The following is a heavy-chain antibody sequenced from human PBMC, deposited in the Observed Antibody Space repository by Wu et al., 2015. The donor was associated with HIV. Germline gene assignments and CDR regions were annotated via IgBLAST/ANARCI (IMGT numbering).Heavy chain of an antibody. CDR2: INANTGRA. Sequence: QVQLLQSGAEVKKPGTSVKVSCKASGYTFTAYYLFWMRQTPGQGLEWMGWINANTGRADYAQKFQGRVTMTRDTSINTAYMELRGLKSDDTAVYYCARDRWLQPYYYYMDVWGKGTTVTVSS. CDR3: ARDRWLQPYYYYMDV. J-gene: IGHJ6*03. CDR1: GYTFTAYY. V-gene: IGHV1-2*02. D-gene: IGHD5-24*01.